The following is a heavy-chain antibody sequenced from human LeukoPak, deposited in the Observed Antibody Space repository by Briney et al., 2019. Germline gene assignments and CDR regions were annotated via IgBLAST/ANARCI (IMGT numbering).Heavy chain of an antibody. J-gene: IGHJ5*01. V-gene: IGHV1-18*04. Sequence: ASVKVSCKASGYTFTGYYMHWVRQAPGQGLEWMGWISAYNGNTNYAQKLQGRVTMTTDTSTSTAYMELRSLRSEDTAVYYCARSHYYGSVPDSWGQGTLVTVSS. CDR2: ISAYNGNT. D-gene: IGHD3-10*01. CDR3: ARSHYYGSVPDS. CDR1: GYTFTGYY.